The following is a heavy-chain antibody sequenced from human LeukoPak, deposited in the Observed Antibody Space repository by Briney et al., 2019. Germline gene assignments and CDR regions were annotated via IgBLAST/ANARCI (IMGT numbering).Heavy chain of an antibody. D-gene: IGHD3-10*01. CDR1: GFAVSSNY. Sequence: PGGSLRLSCAASGFAVSSNYMSWVRQAPGKGLEWVSVIYSGGNTYYGDSVKGRFTISRDNSRNTLYLQMNSVSAEDTAVYYCARAFGPRNAFDIWGQGTMATVSS. V-gene: IGHV3-66*02. CDR3: ARAFGPRNAFDI. CDR2: IYSGGNT. J-gene: IGHJ3*02.